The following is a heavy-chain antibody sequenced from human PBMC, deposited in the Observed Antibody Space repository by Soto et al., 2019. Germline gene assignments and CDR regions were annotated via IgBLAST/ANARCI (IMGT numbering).Heavy chain of an antibody. Sequence: LRLSCAASGFTFNTYAMNWVRQAPGKGLEWVSAISADGAGTYYADSVKGRFTISRDNSKNTLSLQMNSLRAEDTAIFYCARISSSSCTDYWGQGTLVTVSS. D-gene: IGHD6-13*01. CDR2: ISADGAGT. CDR1: GFTFNTYA. V-gene: IGHV3-23*01. J-gene: IGHJ4*02. CDR3: ARISSSSCTDY.